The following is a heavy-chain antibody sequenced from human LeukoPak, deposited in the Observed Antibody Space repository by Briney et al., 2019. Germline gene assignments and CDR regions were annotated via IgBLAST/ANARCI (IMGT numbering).Heavy chain of an antibody. J-gene: IGHJ3*02. Sequence: GGSLRLSCTASGFTFDDYAMHWVRQPPGKGLEWVSGISWNGGSMGYADSVKGRFTVSRDNAKNSLYLQMSSLRVEDTPFYYCAKDSYGVWGSYYLYSFDMWGQGTMITVSS. CDR2: ISWNGGSM. CDR3: AKDSYGVWGSYYLYSFDM. CDR1: GFTFDDYA. D-gene: IGHD3-16*01. V-gene: IGHV3-9*01.